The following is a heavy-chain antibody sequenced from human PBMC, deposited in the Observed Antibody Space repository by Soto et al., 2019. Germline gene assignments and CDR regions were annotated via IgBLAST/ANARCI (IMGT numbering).Heavy chain of an antibody. CDR2: IYYSGST. D-gene: IGHD3-22*01. CDR3: ARENDYSDSSGYLNFDY. Sequence: SETLSLTCTVSGGSISSGDYYWSWIRQLPGKGLEWIGYIYYSGSTYYNPSLKSRVTISVDTSKNQFSLKLSSVTAADTAVYYCARENDYSDSSGYLNFDYWGQGTLVTVSS. V-gene: IGHV4-30-4*01. J-gene: IGHJ4*02. CDR1: GGSISSGDYY.